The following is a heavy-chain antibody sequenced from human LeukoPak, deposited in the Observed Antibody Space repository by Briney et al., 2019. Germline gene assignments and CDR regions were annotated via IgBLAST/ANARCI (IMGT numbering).Heavy chain of an antibody. CDR1: GFTFSSYA. CDR3: AASAYYYGSGPFDP. J-gene: IGHJ5*02. D-gene: IGHD3-10*01. Sequence: GGSLRLSCAASGFTFSSYAMHWVRQAPGKGLEWVSYISSSSSALYYADSVKGRFTISRDNAKNSLYLQMNSLRAEDTAVYYCAASAYYYGSGPFDPWGQGTLVTVSS. CDR2: ISSSSSAL. V-gene: IGHV3-48*01.